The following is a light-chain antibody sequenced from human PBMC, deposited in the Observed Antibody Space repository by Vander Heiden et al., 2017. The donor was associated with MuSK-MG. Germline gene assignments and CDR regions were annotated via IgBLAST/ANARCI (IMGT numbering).Light chain of an antibody. CDR3: QQYNSYSPL. Sequence: QMTQSPSTLSASVGDRVTITCRASQSISSWLAWYQQKPGKAPKLLIYDASSLESGVPSRFSGSGSGTEFTLTISSLQPDDFATYYCQQYNSYSPLFGQGTKLEIK. CDR2: DAS. J-gene: IGKJ2*01. V-gene: IGKV1-5*01. CDR1: QSISSW.